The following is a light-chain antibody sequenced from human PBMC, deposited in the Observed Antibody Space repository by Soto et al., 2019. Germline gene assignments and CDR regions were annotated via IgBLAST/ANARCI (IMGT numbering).Light chain of an antibody. J-gene: IGKJ2*01. CDR1: QEIGSF. CDR2: LAS. Sequence: DIQMTQSPSTLSASVGDRVTVTCRASQEIGSFLAWYQQKPGKAPKLLIYLASRLESGVPSRISGSGSGTEFTLTISGLQPDDFATYFCQQYNPHSFYTFGPGTKLEIK. CDR3: QQYNPHSFYT. V-gene: IGKV1-5*03.